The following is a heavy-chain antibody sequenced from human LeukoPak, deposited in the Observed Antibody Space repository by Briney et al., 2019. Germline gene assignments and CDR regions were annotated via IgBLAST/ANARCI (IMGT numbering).Heavy chain of an antibody. CDR3: ARATFSSSTRGPFDY. V-gene: IGHV3-33*01. CDR2: IWYDGSNK. CDR1: GFTFSSYG. Sequence: GGSLRLSCAASGFTFSSYGMHWVRQAPGKGREWVAVIWYDGSNKYYADSVKGRFTISRDNSKNTLYLQMNSLRAEDTAVYYCARATFSSSTRGPFDYWGQGTLVTVSS. J-gene: IGHJ4*02. D-gene: IGHD2/OR15-2a*01.